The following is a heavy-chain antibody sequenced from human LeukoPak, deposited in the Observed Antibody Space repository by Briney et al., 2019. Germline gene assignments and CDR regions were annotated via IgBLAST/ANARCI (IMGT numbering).Heavy chain of an antibody. CDR2: MNPNSGNT. V-gene: IGHV1-8*01. CDR3: ARELGDIVATFDAFDI. D-gene: IGHD5-12*01. CDR1: GYTFTSYD. J-gene: IGHJ3*02. Sequence: ASVKVSCKASGYTFTSYDINWVRQAPGQGLEWMGWMNPNSGNTGYAQKFQGRVTMTRNTSISTAYMELSSLRSEDTAVYYCARELGDIVATFDAFDIWGQGTMVTVSS.